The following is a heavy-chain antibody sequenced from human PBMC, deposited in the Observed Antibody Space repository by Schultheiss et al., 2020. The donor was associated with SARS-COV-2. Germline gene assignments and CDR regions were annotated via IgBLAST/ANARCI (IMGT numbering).Heavy chain of an antibody. CDR3: ARAIVVVPAAPGLARGYYFDY. CDR1: GYTFTGYY. Sequence: ASVKVSCKASGYTFTGYYMHWVRQAPGQGLEWMGWINPNSGGTNYAQKFQGWVTMTRDTSISTAYMELSRLRSEDTAVYYCARAIVVVPAAPGLARGYYFDYWGQGTLVTVSS. V-gene: IGHV1-2*04. CDR2: INPNSGGT. D-gene: IGHD2-2*01. J-gene: IGHJ4*02.